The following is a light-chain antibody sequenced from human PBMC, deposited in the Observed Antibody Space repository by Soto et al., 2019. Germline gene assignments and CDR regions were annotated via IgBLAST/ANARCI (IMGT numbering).Light chain of an antibody. J-gene: IGKJ1*01. CDR1: QSISSW. CDR2: DAS. CDR3: QQYNSYSSWT. V-gene: IGKV1-5*01. Sequence: DIQMTQSPSTLSASVGDRVTLTCRASQSISSWLAWYQQKPGKAPKLLIYDASSLESGVPSRFSGSGSGTEFTLTISSLQPDDFATYYCQQYNSYSSWTFGQGTKVDIK.